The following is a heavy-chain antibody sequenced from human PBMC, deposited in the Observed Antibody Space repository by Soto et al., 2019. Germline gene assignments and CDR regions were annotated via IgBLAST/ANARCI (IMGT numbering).Heavy chain of an antibody. J-gene: IGHJ4*02. V-gene: IGHV3-9*01. CDR3: AKGESLRITMVRGVPGSPDFDY. Sequence: EVQLVESGGGLVQPGRSLRLSCAASGFTFDDYAMHWVRQAPGKGLEWVSGISWNSGSIGYADSVKGRFTISRDNAKNSLYLQMNSLRAEDTALYYCAKGESLRITMVRGVPGSPDFDYWGQGTLVTVSS. CDR2: ISWNSGSI. CDR1: GFTFDDYA. D-gene: IGHD3-10*01.